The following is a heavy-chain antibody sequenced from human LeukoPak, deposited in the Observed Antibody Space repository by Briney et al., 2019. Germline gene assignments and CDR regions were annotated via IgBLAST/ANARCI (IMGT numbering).Heavy chain of an antibody. CDR3: ARRRIAAAGTNWFDP. CDR2: INHSGST. D-gene: IGHD6-13*01. CDR1: GGSFSGYY. Sequence: SETLSLTCAVYGGSFSGYYWSWIRQPPGKGLEWIGEINHSGSTNYNPSLKSRVTISVDTSKNQFSLKLSSVTAADTAVYYCARRRIAAAGTNWFDPWGQGTLVTVSS. J-gene: IGHJ5*01. V-gene: IGHV4-34*01.